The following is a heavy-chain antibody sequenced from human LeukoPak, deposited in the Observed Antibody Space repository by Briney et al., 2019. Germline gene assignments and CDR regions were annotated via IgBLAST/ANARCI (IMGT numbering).Heavy chain of an antibody. V-gene: IGHV4-34*01. CDR2: INQRRNT. Sequence: SETLSLTCVVYGESFSGYSWSWIRQPPGKGLEWIGEINQRRNTNYNPSLKSRVTISIDTSKNQFSLKLSSMTAADTAVYYCARHGWHAWYFDLWGRGTLVTVSS. D-gene: IGHD6-19*01. CDR1: GESFSGYS. J-gene: IGHJ2*01. CDR3: ARHGWHAWYFDL.